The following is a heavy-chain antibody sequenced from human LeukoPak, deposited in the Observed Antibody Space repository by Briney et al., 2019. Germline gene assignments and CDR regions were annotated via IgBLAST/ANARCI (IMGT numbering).Heavy chain of an antibody. CDR3: ARQLYDSSGYPFDY. Sequence: SSETLSLTCTVSGASISDYYWNWIRQPPGKGLEWIGYIYHSGSTKYNPSLKSRVTISVDTSKNQFSLRLSSVTAADTAVYYCARQLYDSSGYPFDYWGQGTLVTVSS. V-gene: IGHV4-59*08. CDR1: GASISDYY. D-gene: IGHD3-22*01. J-gene: IGHJ4*02. CDR2: IYHSGST.